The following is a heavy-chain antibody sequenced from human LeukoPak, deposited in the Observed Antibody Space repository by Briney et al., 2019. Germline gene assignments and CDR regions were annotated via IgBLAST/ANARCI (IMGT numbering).Heavy chain of an antibody. CDR1: GYTFTGYY. V-gene: IGHV1-2*02. D-gene: IGHD2-8*01. J-gene: IGHJ5*02. Sequence: ASVKVSCKASGYTFTGYYMHWVRQAPGQGLEWMGWINPNSGGTNYAQKFQGRVTITRDTSISTAYMELSRLRSDDTAGYYCASLMVYGRGFDPWGQGTLVTVSS. CDR3: ASLMVYGRGFDP. CDR2: INPNSGGT.